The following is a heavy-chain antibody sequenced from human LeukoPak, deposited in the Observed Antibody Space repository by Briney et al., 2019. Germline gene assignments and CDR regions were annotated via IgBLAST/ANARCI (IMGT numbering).Heavy chain of an antibody. Sequence: PGGSLRLSCAASGFTFSSYGMHWVRQAPGQGLEWVAVISYDGSNKYYADSVKGRFTISRDNSKNTLYLQMNSLRAEDTAVYYCAKDGAYYYGSGSYYSLAGTDVWGQGTTVTVSS. D-gene: IGHD3-10*01. V-gene: IGHV3-30*18. CDR3: AKDGAYYYGSGSYYSLAGTDV. CDR2: ISYDGSNK. J-gene: IGHJ6*02. CDR1: GFTFSSYG.